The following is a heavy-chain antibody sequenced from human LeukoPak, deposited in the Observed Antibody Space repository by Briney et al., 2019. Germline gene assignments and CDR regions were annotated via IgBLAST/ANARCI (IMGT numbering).Heavy chain of an antibody. V-gene: IGHV1-2*02. J-gene: IGHJ4*02. D-gene: IGHD3-3*01. CDR3: ARDQRVTIFGVVIFAPDY. Sequence: ASVKVSCKASGYTFTGYYMHWVRQAPGQGLEWMGWINPNSGGTNYAPKFQGRVTMTRDTSISTAYMELSRLRSDDTAVYYCARDQRVTIFGVVIFAPDYWGQGTLVTVSS. CDR1: GYTFTGYY. CDR2: INPNSGGT.